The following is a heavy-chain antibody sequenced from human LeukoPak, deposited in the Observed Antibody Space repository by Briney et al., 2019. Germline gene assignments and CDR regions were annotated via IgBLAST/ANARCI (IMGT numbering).Heavy chain of an antibody. CDR3: AREGSLYRYYDFSSYLDY. J-gene: IGHJ4*02. CDR2: INQDGSEK. Sequence: RGCLRLSCVDSGFSLSNYWMSWVRPAPGRGLEWVANINQDGSEKYSLDSLKGRFTLSRDNAKNSLYLQRNRLRAEDTAVYYCAREGSLYRYYDFSSYLDYWGQGTLLTVSS. D-gene: IGHD3/OR15-3a*01. V-gene: IGHV3-7*01. CDR1: GFSLSNYW.